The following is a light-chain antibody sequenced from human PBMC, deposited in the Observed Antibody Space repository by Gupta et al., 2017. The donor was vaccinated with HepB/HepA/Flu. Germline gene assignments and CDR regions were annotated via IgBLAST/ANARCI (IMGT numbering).Light chain of an antibody. CDR3: QQDDDSPWT. V-gene: IGKV3-20*01. Sequence: VLTHSPGTLPLSPGESATLSCRASQSISSNFFVWYQHKPGQAPRLLISKGLNRATGIPDRFSGSGSGTDFTLTISRLEPEDFAVYCCQQDDDSPWTFGQGTKVDIK. J-gene: IGKJ1*01. CDR1: QSISSNF. CDR2: KGL.